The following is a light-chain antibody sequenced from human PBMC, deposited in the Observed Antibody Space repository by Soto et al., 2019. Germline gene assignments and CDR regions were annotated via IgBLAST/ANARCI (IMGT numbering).Light chain of an antibody. J-gene: IGKJ5*01. CDR1: QSIRSN. Sequence: EIVLTQSPATLSLSPGERATLSCRASQSIRSNLAWYQQRPGQAPRLLIYDASYRATDIPPRFSGSGSGTDFTLTISSLEPEDFAVYYCQQRRSWPPTITFGQGTRLEIK. V-gene: IGKV3-11*01. CDR2: DAS. CDR3: QQRRSWPPTIT.